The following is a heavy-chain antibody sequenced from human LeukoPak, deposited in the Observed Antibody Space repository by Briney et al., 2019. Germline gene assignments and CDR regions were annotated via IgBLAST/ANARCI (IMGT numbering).Heavy chain of an antibody. CDR3: ARPPDSSGYYPPQYAFDI. J-gene: IGHJ3*02. D-gene: IGHD3-22*01. CDR1: GSTVSRNY. CDR2: IYSDGST. Sequence: GGSLRLSCAASGSTVSRNYMSWVRQAPGKGLEWVSVIYSDGSTYHADSVKGRFTISRDNSKNTLYLQMNSLRAEDTAVYYCARPPDSSGYYPPQYAFDIWGQGTMVTVSS. V-gene: IGHV3-53*01.